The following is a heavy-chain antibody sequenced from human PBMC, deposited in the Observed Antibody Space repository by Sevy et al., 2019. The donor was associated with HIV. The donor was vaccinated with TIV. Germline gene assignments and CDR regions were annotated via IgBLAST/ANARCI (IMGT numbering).Heavy chain of an antibody. J-gene: IGHJ5*02. Sequence: SETLSLTCAVSGGSISSGGYSWSWIRQPPGKGLEWIGYIYHSGSTYYNPSLTSRVTISVDRSKNQFSLKLSSVTAADTAVYYCARVVGYDSSCCDGFDPWGQGTLVTVSS. CDR2: IYHSGST. CDR1: GGSISSGGYS. V-gene: IGHV4-30-2*01. CDR3: ARVVGYDSSCCDGFDP. D-gene: IGHD5-12*01.